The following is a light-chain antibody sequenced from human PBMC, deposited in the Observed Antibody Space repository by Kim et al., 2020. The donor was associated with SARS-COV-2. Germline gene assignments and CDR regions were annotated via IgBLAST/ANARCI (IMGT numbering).Light chain of an antibody. CDR1: QSVLYTSTNKNY. CDR3: QHYYSTPPA. J-gene: IGKJ4*01. V-gene: IGKV4-1*01. Sequence: RATINCKSSQSVLYTSTNKNYLAWYQQRPGQPPKLLIYWASTRESGVPDRFSGSGSGTDFTLTISSLQAEDVAVYYCQHYYSTPPAFGGGTKLEI. CDR2: WAS.